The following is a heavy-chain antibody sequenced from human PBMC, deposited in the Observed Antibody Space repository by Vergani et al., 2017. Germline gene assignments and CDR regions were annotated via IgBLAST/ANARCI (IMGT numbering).Heavy chain of an antibody. V-gene: IGHV3-9*03. D-gene: IGHD4/OR15-4a*01. J-gene: IGHJ4*02. CDR3: AKDIGSYGGYVDY. Sequence: EVQVVESGGGLVQPGRSLRLSCAASGFTFENYAMHWVRQAPGKGLEWVSGISWNSVDIGYADSVKGRFTISRDNAKNSLYLQMNSLRREDMALYYCAKDIGSYGGYVDYWGQGTLVIVSS. CDR2: ISWNSVDI. CDR1: GFTFENYA.